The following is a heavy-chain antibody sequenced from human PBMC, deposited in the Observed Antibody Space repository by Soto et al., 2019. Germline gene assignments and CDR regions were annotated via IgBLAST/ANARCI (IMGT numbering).Heavy chain of an antibody. CDR3: ARDLRVRNIVVVPAAMGLDY. CDR1: GYTFTSYC. D-gene: IGHD2-2*01. V-gene: IGHV1-18*01. Sequence: GASVKVSCKASGYTFTSYCISWVRQAPGQGLEWMGWISAYNGNTNYAQKLQGRVTMTTDTSTSTAYMELRSLRSDDTAVYYCARDLRVRNIVVVPAAMGLDYWGQGTLVTVSS. J-gene: IGHJ4*02. CDR2: ISAYNGNT.